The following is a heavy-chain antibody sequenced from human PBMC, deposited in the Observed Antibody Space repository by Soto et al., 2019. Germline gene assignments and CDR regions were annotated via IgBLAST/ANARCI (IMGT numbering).Heavy chain of an antibody. D-gene: IGHD4-17*01. CDR1: GGSFSGYY. Sequence: QMQLQQWGAGLLKPSETLSLTCAVYGGSFSGYYYYWIRQPPGKGLEWIGEINRSGGTNYNPSLKRRVTISVDTYKNQFSLTLSAVTAADTAIYYCARGGLTTVPPLTWGQGTLVTVSS. CDR2: INRSGGT. V-gene: IGHV4-34*01. J-gene: IGHJ4*02. CDR3: ARGGLTTVPPLT.